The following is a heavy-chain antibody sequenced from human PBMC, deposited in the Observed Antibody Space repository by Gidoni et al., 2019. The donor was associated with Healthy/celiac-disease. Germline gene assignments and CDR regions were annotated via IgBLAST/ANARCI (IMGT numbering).Heavy chain of an antibody. V-gene: IGHV1-18*01. D-gene: IGHD6-6*01. CDR2: ISAYNGNT. Sequence: GLERMGWISAYNGNTHYAQKLQGRVTRTTDTSTSTAYMELRSLRSDDTAVYSCARFLAARRGGVHWFDPWGQGTLVTVSS. CDR3: ARFLAARRGGVHWFDP. J-gene: IGHJ5*02.